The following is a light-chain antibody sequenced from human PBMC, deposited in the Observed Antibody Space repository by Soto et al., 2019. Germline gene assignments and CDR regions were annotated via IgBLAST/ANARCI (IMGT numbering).Light chain of an antibody. CDR2: KAS. J-gene: IGKJ1*01. V-gene: IGKV1-5*03. CDR1: QSISSW. Sequence: DIQMTDSPSTLSASVLYRVTITFRASQSISSWLAWYQQKPGKAPKLLIYKASSLESGVPSRFSGSGSGTEFTLTISSLQPDDFATYYCQQYNSYPWTFGQGTKVDI. CDR3: QQYNSYPWT.